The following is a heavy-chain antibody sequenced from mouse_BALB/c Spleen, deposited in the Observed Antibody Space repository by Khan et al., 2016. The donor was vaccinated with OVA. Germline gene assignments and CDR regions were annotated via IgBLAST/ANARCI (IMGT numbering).Heavy chain of an antibody. CDR1: GYTFTTYT. J-gene: IGHJ3*01. CDR3: VRDGAECRKDGWFAY. D-gene: IGHD3-3*01. V-gene: IGHV1-4*01. Sequence: QVQLKESGAELARPGASVKMSCKASGYTFTTYTIHWIKLSPGQGLEWIGYINPSNGYTNYNQKFRDKAILTADKSSTTAYMQLSSLTSDDSAVYNSVRDGAECRKDGWFAYWGQGTLVTVSA. CDR2: INPSNGYT.